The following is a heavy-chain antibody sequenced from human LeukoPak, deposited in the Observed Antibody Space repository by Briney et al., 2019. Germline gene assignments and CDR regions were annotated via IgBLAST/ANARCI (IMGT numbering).Heavy chain of an antibody. J-gene: IGHJ3*01. CDR1: GFSVSDNS. V-gene: IGHV3-23*01. CDR2: ISGSGGST. CDR3: AKDRLLWFGETSDH. Sequence: GGSLRLSCTVSGFSVSDNSMSWVRQAPGKGLEWVSAISGSGGSTYYADSVKGRFTISRDNSKNTLYLQMNSLRAEDTAVYYCAKDRLLWFGETSDHWGQGTMVTVSS. D-gene: IGHD3-10*01.